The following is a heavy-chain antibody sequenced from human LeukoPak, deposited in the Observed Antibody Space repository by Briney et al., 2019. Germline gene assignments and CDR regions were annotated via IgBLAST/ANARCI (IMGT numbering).Heavy chain of an antibody. J-gene: IGHJ4*02. D-gene: IGHD2-15*01. CDR1: GYSISSGYY. V-gene: IGHV4-38-2*01. CDR3: ARILGNYFDY. CDR2: IYHSGST. Sequence: SETLSLTCAVSGYSISSGYYWGWIRQPPGKGLEWIGSIYHSGSTYYNPSLKSRVTISVDTSKNQFSLKLSSVTAADTAVYYCARILGNYFDYWGQGTLVTVS.